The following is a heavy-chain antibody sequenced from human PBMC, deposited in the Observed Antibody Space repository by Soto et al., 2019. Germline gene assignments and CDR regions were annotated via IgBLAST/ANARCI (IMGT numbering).Heavy chain of an antibody. CDR1: GYSFTNYW. CDR2: IYPGDSDT. V-gene: IGHV5-51*01. J-gene: IGHJ4*02. Sequence: GESLKISCKGSGYSFTNYWIGWVRQMPGKCLDCMGIIYPGDSDTRYSPSFQGQVTISSDKSICTAYLQWSSLKASDTAIYYCARQSKLVFVPDYWGQGALVTVS. CDR3: ARQSKLVFVPDY. D-gene: IGHD3-3*01.